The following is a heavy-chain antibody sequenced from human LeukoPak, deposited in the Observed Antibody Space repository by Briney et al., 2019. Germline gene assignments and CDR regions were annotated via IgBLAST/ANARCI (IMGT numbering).Heavy chain of an antibody. CDR2: IYSGGST. CDR1: GFTVSSNY. V-gene: IGHV3-66*02. J-gene: IGHJ6*03. CDR3: ASVRDGYNSYYYYYMDV. D-gene: IGHD5-24*01. Sequence: GGSLRLSCAASGFTVSSNYMSWVRQAPGKGLEWVSVIYSGGSTYYADSVKGRFTISRDNSKNTLYLQMNSLRAEDTAVYYCASVRDGYNSYYYYYMDVWGKGTTVTLSS.